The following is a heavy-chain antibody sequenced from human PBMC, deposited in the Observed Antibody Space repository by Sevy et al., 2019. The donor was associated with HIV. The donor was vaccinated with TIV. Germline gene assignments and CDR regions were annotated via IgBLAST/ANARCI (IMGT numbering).Heavy chain of an antibody. V-gene: IGHV3-23*01. Sequence: GGSLRLSCAASGFTVSTYAINWVRQAPGEGLEWVSAITGGGDSKYSADSVQGRFTISRDNSKNVVFLQMNSLRAEDTAVYYGAAGDTSMVTDLDYWGQGTLVTVSS. J-gene: IGHJ4*02. CDR2: ITGGGDSK. CDR1: GFTVSTYA. CDR3: AAGDTSMVTDLDY. D-gene: IGHD5-18*01.